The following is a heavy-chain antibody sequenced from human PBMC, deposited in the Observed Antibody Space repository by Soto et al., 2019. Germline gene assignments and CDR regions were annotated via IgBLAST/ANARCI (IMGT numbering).Heavy chain of an antibody. J-gene: IGHJ4*02. CDR3: ARGLVDSGGNCFDS. D-gene: IGHD4-17*01. CDR2: MNPKSGNT. CDR1: AYSINSYD. V-gene: IGHV1-8*01. Sequence: GASVKVSCKASAYSINSYDMNWVRQATGQGLEWMGWMNPKSGNTGFAEKFQGRVKMTWNTSTGTVYLEISSLRPEDTAVYYCARGLVDSGGNCFDSWGQGTQVTVPQ.